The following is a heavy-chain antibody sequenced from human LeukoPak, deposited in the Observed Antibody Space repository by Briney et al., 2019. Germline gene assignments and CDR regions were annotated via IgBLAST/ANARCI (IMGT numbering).Heavy chain of an antibody. J-gene: IGHJ4*02. CDR1: GYTFTGYY. D-gene: IGHD3-22*01. CDR3: ARAVSYYYDSSGYPADY. CDR2: INPNSGGT. Sequence: ASVKVSCKASGYTFTGYYMHWVRQAPGQGLEWMGWINPNSGGTNYAQKFQGRVTMTRDTSISTAYMELSRLRSDDTAVYYCARAVSYYYDSSGYPADYWGQGTLVTVSS. V-gene: IGHV1-2*02.